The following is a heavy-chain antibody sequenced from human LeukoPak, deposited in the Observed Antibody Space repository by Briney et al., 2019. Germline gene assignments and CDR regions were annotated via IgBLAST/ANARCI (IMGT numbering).Heavy chain of an antibody. D-gene: IGHD1-26*01. CDR2: ISGRGGRT. Sequence: GVSLRLSCAASGFTFSSCAMSWVRQAPGKGLEWVSGISGRGGRTYYADSVNGRFTISRDNSKNTLYLQMNSLRAEDTAIYYCAKGWDDDYFYYYMDVWGKGTTVTVSS. V-gene: IGHV3-23*01. J-gene: IGHJ6*03. CDR3: AKGWDDDYFYYYMDV. CDR1: GFTFSSCA.